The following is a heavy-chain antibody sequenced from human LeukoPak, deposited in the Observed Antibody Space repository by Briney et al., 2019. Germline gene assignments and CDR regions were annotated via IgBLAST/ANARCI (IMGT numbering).Heavy chain of an antibody. Sequence: ASVKVSCKASGYTFTDYYMHWVRQAPGQGLEWMGWINPNSGGTNYAQKFQGRVTMTRDTSISTAYMELSSLRSEDTAVYYCARDREGYYDSSGYYTNFDYWGQGTLVTVSS. CDR2: INPNSGGT. J-gene: IGHJ4*02. CDR3: ARDREGYYDSSGYYTNFDY. D-gene: IGHD3-22*01. CDR1: GYTFTDYY. V-gene: IGHV1-2*02.